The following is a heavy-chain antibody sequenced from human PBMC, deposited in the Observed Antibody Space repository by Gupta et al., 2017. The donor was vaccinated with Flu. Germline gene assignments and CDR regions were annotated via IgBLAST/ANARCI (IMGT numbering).Heavy chain of an antibody. CDR2: ICHDGKNK. J-gene: IGHJ3*01. V-gene: IGHV3-33*01. CDR3: ARVGSTVTMAVGNAFDA. Sequence: KQVGQEASEKGVGWVAVICHDGKNKFEGDSVKRLFTISRDNTKNILLLKMNILRAENTAVYYGARVGSTVTMAVGNAFDAWGQGTMVTVSS. D-gene: IGHD4-17*01.